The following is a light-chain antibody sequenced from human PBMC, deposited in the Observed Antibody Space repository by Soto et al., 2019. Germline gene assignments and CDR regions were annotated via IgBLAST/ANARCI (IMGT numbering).Light chain of an antibody. CDR2: DAS. CDR1: QSVVTS. V-gene: IGKV3-11*01. J-gene: IGKJ5*01. CDR3: QQPEV. Sequence: DSVLTQSPAPLSLSPGARATLSCRASQSVVTSLAWYQQKPGQAPRLLIYDASHRATGVPTRFSGSGSGTDFTLTISSLEPEDFAVYYCQQPEVVGQGTRLEIK.